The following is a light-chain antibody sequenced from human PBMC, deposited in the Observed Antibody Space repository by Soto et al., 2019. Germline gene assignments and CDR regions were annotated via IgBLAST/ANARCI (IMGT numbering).Light chain of an antibody. CDR1: QSVNNNY. V-gene: IGKV3-20*01. CDR3: QQNGSSRT. J-gene: IGKJ1*01. Sequence: EIVLTQSPGTLCLSPGETATLSCRASQSVNNNYLAWYQQKPGQAPRLLMYDTSIRATAIPDRFSGSGSGTDFTLTINRLEPEDFAVYYCQQNGSSRTFGQGTRWIS. CDR2: DTS.